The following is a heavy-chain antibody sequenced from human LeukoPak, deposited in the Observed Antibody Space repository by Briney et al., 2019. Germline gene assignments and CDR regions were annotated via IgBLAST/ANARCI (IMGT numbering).Heavy chain of an antibody. J-gene: IGHJ6*02. CDR1: GYSISSGYY. CDR2: IYHSGST. V-gene: IGHV4-38-2*02. CDR3: ARRDYYYGIDV. Sequence: PSETLSLTCTVSGYSISSGYYWGWIRQPSGKGLERIGSIYHSGSTYYNPSLKSRVTISVDTSKNQFSLKLSSVTAADTAVYHCARRDYYYGIDVWGQGTTVTVSS.